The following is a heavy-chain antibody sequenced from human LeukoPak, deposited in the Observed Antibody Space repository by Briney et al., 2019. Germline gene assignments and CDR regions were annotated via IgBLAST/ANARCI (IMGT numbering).Heavy chain of an antibody. CDR2: IRYDGSNK. D-gene: IGHD6-13*01. CDR3: AKDDEQHRRRFDP. J-gene: IGHJ5*02. CDR1: GFTFSSYG. V-gene: IGHV3-30*02. Sequence: GGSLRLSCAASGFTFSSYGMHWVRQAPGKGLEWVAFIRYDGSNKYYADSVKGRFTISRDNSKNTLYLQMNSLTAEDTAVYYCAKDDEQHRRRFDPWGQGTLVTVSS.